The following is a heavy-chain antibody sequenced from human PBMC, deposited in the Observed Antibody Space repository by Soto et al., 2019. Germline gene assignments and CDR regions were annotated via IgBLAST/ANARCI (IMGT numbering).Heavy chain of an antibody. J-gene: IGHJ6*04. D-gene: IGHD5-12*01. CDR3: ARVDIVATSTDV. Sequence: SETLSLTCTVSGGSISSSSYYWGWIRQPPGKGLKWIGSIYYSGSTYYNPSLKSRVTISVDTSKNQFSLKLSSVTAADTAVYYCARVDIVATSTDVWGKGTTVTVSS. V-gene: IGHV4-39*01. CDR1: GGSISSSSYY. CDR2: IYYSGST.